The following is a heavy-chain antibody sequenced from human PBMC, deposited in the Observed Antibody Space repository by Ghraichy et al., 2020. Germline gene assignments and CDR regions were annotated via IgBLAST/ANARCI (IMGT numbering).Heavy chain of an antibody. Sequence: GGSLRLSCAASGFTFSSYSMNWVRQAPGKGLEWVSSISSSSSYIYYADSVKGRFTISRDNAKNSLYLQMNSLRAEDTAVYYCACVDTAMVARNGMDVWGQGTTVTVSS. CDR2: ISSSSSYI. V-gene: IGHV3-21*01. CDR3: ACVDTAMVARNGMDV. CDR1: GFTFSSYS. D-gene: IGHD5-18*01. J-gene: IGHJ6*02.